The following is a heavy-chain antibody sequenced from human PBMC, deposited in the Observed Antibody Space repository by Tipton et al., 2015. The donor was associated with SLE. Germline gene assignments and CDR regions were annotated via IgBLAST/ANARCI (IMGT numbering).Heavy chain of an antibody. CDR1: GGSISSHY. V-gene: IGHV4-59*08. J-gene: IGHJ4*02. CDR2: FYYSGST. D-gene: IGHD1-26*01. Sequence: TLSLTCTVSGGSISSHYWTWIRQPPGKGLGWIGYFYYSGSTYYNPSLTSRATISVDTPKNQFSLTLISVTAADTAVYYCARVSRGSRTDYFDYWGQGTLGTVSS. CDR3: ARVSRGSRTDYFDY.